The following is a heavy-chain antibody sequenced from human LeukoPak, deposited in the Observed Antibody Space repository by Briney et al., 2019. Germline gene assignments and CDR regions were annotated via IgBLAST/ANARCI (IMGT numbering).Heavy chain of an antibody. V-gene: IGHV4-34*01. CDR2: INHSGST. CDR1: RGSFSGYY. D-gene: IGHD5-12*01. Sequence: SETLSLTCAVYRGSFSGYYWSWIRQPPGKGLEWIGEINHSGSTNYNPSLKSRVTLSVDTSKNQFSLNLSSVTAADTAVYYCARGHSGYYYYYYGMDVWGQGTTVTVS. CDR3: ARGHSGYYYYYYGMDV. J-gene: IGHJ6*02.